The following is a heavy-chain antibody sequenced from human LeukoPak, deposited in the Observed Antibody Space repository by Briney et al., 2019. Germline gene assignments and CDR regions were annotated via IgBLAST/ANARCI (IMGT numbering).Heavy chain of an antibody. D-gene: IGHD6-19*01. CDR3: ARRIAVAPAAFDI. J-gene: IGHJ3*02. Sequence: SETLSLTCVVYGGSFSNYYWVWIRQPPGKGREWIGEINQSGSTNYNPSLKSRVTISVDTSKNQFSLKLSSVTAADTAVYYCARRIAVAPAAFDIWGQGTMVTVSS. CDR2: INQSGST. V-gene: IGHV4-34*01. CDR1: GGSFSNYY.